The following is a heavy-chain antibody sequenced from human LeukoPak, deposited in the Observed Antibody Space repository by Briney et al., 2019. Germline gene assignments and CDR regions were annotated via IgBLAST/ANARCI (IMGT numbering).Heavy chain of an antibody. CDR1: GFTFSSYG. D-gene: IGHD3-3*01. Sequence: GGSLRLSCAASGFTFSSYGMSWVRQAPGKGLEWVSGISGSGGSTYYADSVKGRFTISRDNSKNTLYLQMNSLRAEDTAVYYCAKDRGYHFWNGYNAFDIWGQGTMVTVSS. V-gene: IGHV3-23*01. CDR2: ISGSGGST. CDR3: AKDRGYHFWNGYNAFDI. J-gene: IGHJ3*02.